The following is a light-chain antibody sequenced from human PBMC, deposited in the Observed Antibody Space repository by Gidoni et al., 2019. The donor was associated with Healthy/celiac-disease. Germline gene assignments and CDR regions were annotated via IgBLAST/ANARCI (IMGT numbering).Light chain of an antibody. J-gene: IGKJ1*01. CDR1: QSISSY. CDR3: QQSYMWT. V-gene: IGKV1-39*01. Sequence: DIKMTQSPSSLSASVGDRVTITCRASQSISSYLNWYQQKPGKAPKLLIYAASSLQSGVPSRFSGSGSGTDFTLTISSLQPEDFATYYCQQSYMWTFGQGTKVEIK. CDR2: AAS.